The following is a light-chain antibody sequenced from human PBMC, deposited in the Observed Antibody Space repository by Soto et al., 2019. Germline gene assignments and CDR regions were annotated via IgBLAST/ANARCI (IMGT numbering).Light chain of an antibody. CDR2: AAS. Sequence: DLQMTQSPSSLSASVGDRVTITCRASQSIYSSLNWYHQKPGKAPKLLIYAASNLQSGVPSRFSGSGSGTDFTLSISSLQPEDFATYDCQQSYSAPYTFGQGTKLEI. CDR3: QQSYSAPYT. CDR1: QSIYSS. J-gene: IGKJ2*01. V-gene: IGKV1-39*01.